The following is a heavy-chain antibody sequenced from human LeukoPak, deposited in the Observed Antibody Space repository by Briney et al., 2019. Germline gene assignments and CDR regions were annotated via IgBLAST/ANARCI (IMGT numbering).Heavy chain of an antibody. CDR1: GGSFSGYY. Sequence: SETLSLTCAVYGGSFSGYYWSLIRQPPGKGLEWIGEINHSGSTNYNPSLKSRVTISVDTSKNQFSLKLSSVTAADTAVYYCARPNEDSYYFDYWGQGTLVTVSS. V-gene: IGHV4-34*01. J-gene: IGHJ4*02. D-gene: IGHD5-18*01. CDR2: INHSGST. CDR3: ARPNEDSYYFDY.